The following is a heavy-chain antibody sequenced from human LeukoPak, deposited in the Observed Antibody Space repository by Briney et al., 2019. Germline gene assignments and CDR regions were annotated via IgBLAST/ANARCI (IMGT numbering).Heavy chain of an antibody. J-gene: IGHJ4*02. V-gene: IGHV3-23*01. D-gene: IGHD3-22*01. CDR2: INDYGSNT. CDR1: GFTFSIYA. Sequence: GGSLRLSCAASGFTFSIYAMSWVRQAPGKGLAWVSSINDYGSNTYYADSVKGRFTISRDNSKNTLYLQMNSLRAEDTAVYYCARTYYDSSGHRNFDYWGQGTLVTVSS. CDR3: ARTYYDSSGHRNFDY.